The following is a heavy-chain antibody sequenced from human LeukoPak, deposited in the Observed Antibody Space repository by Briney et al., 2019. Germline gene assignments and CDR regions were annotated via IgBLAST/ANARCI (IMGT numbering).Heavy chain of an antibody. Sequence: ASVKASCKASGGTFSSYAISWVRQAPGQGLEWMGGIIPIFGTANYAQKFQGRVTITTDESTSTAYMELSSLRSEDTAVYYCARGVTMIGSVYWGQGTLVTVSS. V-gene: IGHV1-69*05. CDR3: ARGVTMIGSVY. J-gene: IGHJ4*02. CDR1: GGTFSSYA. D-gene: IGHD3-22*01. CDR2: IIPIFGTA.